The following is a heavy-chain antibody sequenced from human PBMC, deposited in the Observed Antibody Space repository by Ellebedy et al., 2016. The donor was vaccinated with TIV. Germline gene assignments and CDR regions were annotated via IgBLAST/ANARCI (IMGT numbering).Heavy chain of an antibody. D-gene: IGHD3-10*01. V-gene: IGHV3-15*07. CDR2: IKSKTFDGET. CDR3: TTDDFGSGRGGWWDY. J-gene: IGHJ4*02. CDR1: GFTFSNVW. Sequence: GESLKISCAASGFTFSNVWMNWVRRAPGNGLEWVGRIKSKTFDGETEYAAPVKGRFTIPIDDSKNTLYLQMDSLNTEDTAVYYCTTDDFGSGRGGWWDYWGQGTLVTVSS.